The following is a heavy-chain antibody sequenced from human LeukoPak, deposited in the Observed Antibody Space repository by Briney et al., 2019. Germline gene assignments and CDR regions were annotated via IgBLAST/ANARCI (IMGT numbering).Heavy chain of an antibody. CDR3: ARHAWEVVLGDLYYSYYMDV. CDR2: INHSGST. CDR1: GGSISSSSYY. J-gene: IGHJ6*03. D-gene: IGHD3-16*01. Sequence: KPSETLSLTCTVSGGSISSSSYYWGWIRQRPGKGLEWIGEINHSGSTNYNPSLKSRATIAVDTSKNQFSLKLKSVTAADTAVYYCARHAWEVVLGDLYYSYYMDVWGKGTSVTVSS. V-gene: IGHV4-39*01.